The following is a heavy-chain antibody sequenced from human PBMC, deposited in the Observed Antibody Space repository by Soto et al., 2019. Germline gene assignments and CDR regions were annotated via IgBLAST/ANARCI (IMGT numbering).Heavy chain of an antibody. CDR1: RFTFNNYA. D-gene: IGHD3-22*01. CDR2: ITYSGGSR. J-gene: IGHJ4*02. V-gene: IGHV3-23*01. CDR3: AKKGYYDTSGYPIRYFDY. Sequence: GGSLRLSCAASRFTFNNYAMAWVRQAPGKRLEWVSTITYSGGSRDYADSVKGRFTISRDNSKNTLYLQMNSLRAEDTAVYYCAKKGYYDTSGYPIRYFDYWGQGTLVTVSS.